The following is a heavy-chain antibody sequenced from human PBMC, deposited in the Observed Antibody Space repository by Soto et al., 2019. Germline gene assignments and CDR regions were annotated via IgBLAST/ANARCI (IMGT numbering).Heavy chain of an antibody. V-gene: IGHV3-23*01. D-gene: IGHD1-26*01. Sequence: GGSLRLSCAASGFIFEHFDMSWVRQASGKGLEWISSISGSGFKKYYADSVKGRFTISRDNSKSTVYLELNNLSAEDTAVYHCAKNQGVELVPLGTVDWIDPWGQGSVVTVSS. CDR3: AKNQGVELVPLGTVDWIDP. J-gene: IGHJ5*02. CDR2: ISGSGFKK. CDR1: GFIFEHFD.